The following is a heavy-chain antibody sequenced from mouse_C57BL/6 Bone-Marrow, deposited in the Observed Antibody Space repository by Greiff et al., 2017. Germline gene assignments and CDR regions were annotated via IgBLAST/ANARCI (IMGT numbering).Heavy chain of an antibody. J-gene: IGHJ1*03. CDR2: IIPNNGGT. V-gene: IGHV1-18*01. D-gene: IGHD3-1*01. Sequence: VQLQQSGPELVKPGASVKIPCKASGYTFTDYNMDWVKQSHGKSLEWIGDIIPNNGGTIYNQKFKGKATLTVDKSSSTAYMELRSLTSEDTAVYYCARRSGGNWYFDVWGTGTTVTVSS. CDR1: GYTFTDYN. CDR3: ARRSGGNWYFDV.